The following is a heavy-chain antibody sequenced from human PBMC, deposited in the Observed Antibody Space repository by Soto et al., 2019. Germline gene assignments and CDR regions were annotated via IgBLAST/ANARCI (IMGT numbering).Heavy chain of an antibody. CDR3: AYLPCSGGSCYWFSFSGMDV. V-gene: IGHV2-5*02. CDR2: LYWDDDK. Sequence: QITLKESGPTLVKPTQTLTLTCTFSRFSLSTSGVGVAWIRQPPGKALEWLALLYWDDDKRYRPSLESRLTITKDTSKNLMVLTTTNMDSVDTATYFCAYLPCSGGSCYWFSFSGMDVWGQGTTVTVSS. J-gene: IGHJ6*02. CDR1: RFSLSTSGVG. D-gene: IGHD2-15*01.